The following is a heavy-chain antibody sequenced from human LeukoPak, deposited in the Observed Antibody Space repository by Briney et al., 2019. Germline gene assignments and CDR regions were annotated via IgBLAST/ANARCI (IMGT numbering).Heavy chain of an antibody. CDR1: GFTFSSYR. CDR3: SSVATSYSGYDFGL. J-gene: IGHJ4*02. Sequence: PGGSLTLSCAASGFTFSSYRMNWLRQAPGKGLDWVSSISSSSSYIYYADSLKGRFTISRDNVQNSLYLQMNSLRAQDTAGYYCSSVATSYSGYDFGLWGQGTLVTVSS. V-gene: IGHV3-21*04. D-gene: IGHD5-12*01. CDR2: ISSSSSYI.